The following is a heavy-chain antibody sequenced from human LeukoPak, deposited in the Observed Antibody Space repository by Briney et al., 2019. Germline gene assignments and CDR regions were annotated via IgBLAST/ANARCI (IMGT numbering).Heavy chain of an antibody. V-gene: IGHV4-61*05. D-gene: IGHD2/OR15-2a*01. CDR2: VYHSGST. Sequence: SETLSLTCTVSGGSISSSSYYWGWIRQPPGKTLEWIGYVYHSGSTDYNPSLKSRVSMSIDTSKNQFSLRLRSVTAADTAIYYCARVPAQYYFDFWGQGALVTVSS. CDR1: GGSISSSSYY. J-gene: IGHJ4*02. CDR3: ARVPAQYYFDF.